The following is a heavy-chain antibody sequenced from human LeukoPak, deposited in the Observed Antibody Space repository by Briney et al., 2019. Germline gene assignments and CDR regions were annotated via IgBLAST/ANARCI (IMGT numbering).Heavy chain of an antibody. Sequence: ASVKVSCKASGNTFSRYYFHWVRQPPGQGLDWMGIITPTTGCANYAQKFQGRVAITRDTSPSTVYMELSSLTSGDTAVYYCATSDSTTGNWFDPWSQGTRVSVSS. J-gene: IGHJ5*02. V-gene: IGHV1-46*01. D-gene: IGHD1-14*01. CDR2: ITPTTGCA. CDR3: ATSDSTTGNWFDP. CDR1: GNTFSRYY.